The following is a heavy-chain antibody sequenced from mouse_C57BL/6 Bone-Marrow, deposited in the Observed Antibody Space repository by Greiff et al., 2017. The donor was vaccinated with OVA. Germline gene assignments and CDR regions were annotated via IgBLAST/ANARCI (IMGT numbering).Heavy chain of an antibody. CDR3: ARGRDYYGSSYENAMDD. D-gene: IGHD1-1*01. Sequence: EVMLVESGPELVKPGASVKISCKASGYSFTGYYMHWVKQSHGNILDWIGYIYPYNGVSSYNQKFKGKATLTVDKSSSTAYMELLSLTSEDSAVYYCARGRDYYGSSYENAMDDWGQGTSVTVSS. CDR1: GYSFTGYY. CDR2: IYPYNGVS. J-gene: IGHJ4*01. V-gene: IGHV1-31*01.